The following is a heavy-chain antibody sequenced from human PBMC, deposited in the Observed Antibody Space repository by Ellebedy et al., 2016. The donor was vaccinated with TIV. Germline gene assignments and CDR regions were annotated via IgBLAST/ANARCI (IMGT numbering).Heavy chain of an antibody. CDR2: IYSGGST. Sequence: PGGSLRLSCAASGFTVSNNYMSWVRQAPGKGLEWVSVIYSGGSTYYADSVKGRFTISRDNSKNTLYLQMNSLRAEDTAVYYCARDQVYGIQLWFDYWGQGTLVTVSS. D-gene: IGHD5-18*01. CDR1: GFTVSNNY. CDR3: ARDQVYGIQLWFDY. V-gene: IGHV3-66*01. J-gene: IGHJ4*02.